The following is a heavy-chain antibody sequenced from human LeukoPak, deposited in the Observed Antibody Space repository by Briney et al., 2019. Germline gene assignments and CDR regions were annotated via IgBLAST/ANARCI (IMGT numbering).Heavy chain of an antibody. D-gene: IGHD4-23*01. CDR3: ARDKAVTTEVTQHFQH. V-gene: IGHV1-69*13. J-gene: IGHJ1*01. CDR2: IIPIFGTA. CDR1: GGTFSSYA. Sequence: SVKVSCKASGGTFSSYAISWVRQAPGQGLEWMGGIIPIFGTANYAQKFQGRVTITADESTSTAYMELRSLRSDDTAVYYCARDKAVTTEVTQHFQHWGQGTLVTVSS.